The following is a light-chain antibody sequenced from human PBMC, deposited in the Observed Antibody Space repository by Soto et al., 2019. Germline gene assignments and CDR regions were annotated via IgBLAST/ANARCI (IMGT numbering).Light chain of an antibody. CDR2: EDN. CDR1: SGSIASNY. Sequence: NFLLTQPHSVSASPGKTVTISCTRSSGSIASNYVQWYQQRPGSAPTTVIYEDNQRPSGVPDRFSGSIDSSSNSASLTISGLKTEDEADYYCQSYDSSNHVVFGGGTMLTVL. CDR3: QSYDSSNHVV. V-gene: IGLV6-57*04. J-gene: IGLJ2*01.